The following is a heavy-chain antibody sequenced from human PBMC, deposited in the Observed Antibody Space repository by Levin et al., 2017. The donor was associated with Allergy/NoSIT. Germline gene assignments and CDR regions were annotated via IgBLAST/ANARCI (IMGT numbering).Heavy chain of an antibody. CDR1: GFTFSSYA. Sequence: GGSLRLSCAASGFTFSSYAMHWVRQAPGKGLEWVAVISYDGSNKYYADSVKGRFTISRDNSKNTLYLQMNSLRAEDTAVYYCARDSVWLQLEYWGQGTLVTVSS. V-gene: IGHV3-30-3*01. J-gene: IGHJ4*02. CDR2: ISYDGSNK. CDR3: ARDSVWLQLEY. D-gene: IGHD5-24*01.